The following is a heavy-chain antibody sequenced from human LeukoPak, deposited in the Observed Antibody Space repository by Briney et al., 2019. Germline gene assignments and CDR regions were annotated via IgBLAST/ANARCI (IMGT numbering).Heavy chain of an antibody. CDR2: IYHSGST. V-gene: IGHV4-30-2*01. CDR3: ARVGSPFYCSGGSCYSGMTLFDY. Sequence: SRTLSLTCAVSGGSISSGGYSWSWIRQPPGKGLEWIGYIYHSGSTYYNPSLKSRVTISVDRSKNQFSLKLSSVTAADTAVYYCARVGSPFYCSGGSCYSGMTLFDYWGQGTLVTVSS. J-gene: IGHJ4*02. D-gene: IGHD2-15*01. CDR1: GGSISSGGYS.